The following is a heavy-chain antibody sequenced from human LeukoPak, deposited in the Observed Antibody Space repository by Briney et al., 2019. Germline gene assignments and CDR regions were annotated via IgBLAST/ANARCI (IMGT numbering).Heavy chain of an antibody. CDR1: GFSFSSYW. V-gene: IGHV3-7*01. CDR2: IKYDGSLK. D-gene: IGHD3-22*01. J-gene: IGHJ4*02. CDR3: ASSHDSSGND. Sequence: GGSLRLSCVASGFSFSSYWMAWVRQAPGKGLEWVANIKYDGSLKLYVDSVKGRFTISRDNAKNSLYLEMNSLGADDTAVYFCASSHDSSGNDWGQGTMVTVSS.